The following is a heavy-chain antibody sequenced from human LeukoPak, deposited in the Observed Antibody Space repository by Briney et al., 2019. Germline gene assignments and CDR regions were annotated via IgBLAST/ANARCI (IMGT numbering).Heavy chain of an antibody. CDR1: GGTFSSYA. V-gene: IGHV1-69*13. J-gene: IGHJ5*02. Sequence: SVKVSCKASGGTFSSYAISWVRQAPGQGLEWMGGIIPIFGTANYAQKFQGRVTITADESTSTAYMELSSLRSEDTAVYYCARAGESRLLWFGELFPPHWFDPWGQGTLVTVSS. D-gene: IGHD3-10*01. CDR3: ARAGESRLLWFGELFPPHWFDP. CDR2: IIPIFGTA.